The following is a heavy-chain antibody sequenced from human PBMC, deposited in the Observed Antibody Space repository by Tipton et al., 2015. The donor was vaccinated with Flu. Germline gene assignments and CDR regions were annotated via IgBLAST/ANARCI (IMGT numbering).Heavy chain of an antibody. J-gene: IGHJ4*02. D-gene: IGHD6-19*01. Sequence: TLSLTCTVSGYSISSGYYWGWIRQPPGKGLEWIGSIYHSGSTYYNPSLKSRVTISVDTSKNQFSQKLSSVTAADTAVYYCARDLGGHSSGWKGPFDYWGQGTLVTVSS. CDR1: GYSISSGYY. V-gene: IGHV4-38-2*02. CDR3: ARDLGGHSSGWKGPFDY. CDR2: IYHSGST.